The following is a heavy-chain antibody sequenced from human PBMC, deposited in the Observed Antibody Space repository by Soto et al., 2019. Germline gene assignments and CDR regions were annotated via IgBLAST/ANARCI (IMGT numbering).Heavy chain of an antibody. CDR1: GFTFSSYG. CDR3: ARPLDYYGSWFDP. D-gene: IGHD3-10*01. CDR2: IWYDGSNK. V-gene: IGHV3-33*01. Sequence: GGSLRLSCAASGFTFSSYGMHWVRQAPGKGLEWVAVIWYDGSNKYYADSVKGRFTISRDNSKNTLYLQMNSLRAEDTAVYYCARPLDYYGSWFDPWGQGTLVTVSS. J-gene: IGHJ5*02.